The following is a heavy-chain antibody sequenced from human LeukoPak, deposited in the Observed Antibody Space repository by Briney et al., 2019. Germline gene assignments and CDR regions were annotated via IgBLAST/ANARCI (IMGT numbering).Heavy chain of an antibody. CDR1: GYTFTGYY. D-gene: IGHD3/OR15-3a*01. V-gene: IGHV1-2*02. CDR3: ARSGFGRYGTSYYYLDV. Sequence: ASVKVSCKASGYTFTGYYMHWVRQAPGQGLEWMGWINPNSGGTNYAQNFQGRVTMTRDTSISTAYMELSRLRSDDTAVYYCARSGFGRYGTSYYYLDVWGKGTTVTVSS. CDR2: INPNSGGT. J-gene: IGHJ6*03.